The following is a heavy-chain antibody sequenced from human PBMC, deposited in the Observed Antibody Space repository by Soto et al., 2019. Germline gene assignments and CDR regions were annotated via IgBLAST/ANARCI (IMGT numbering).Heavy chain of an antibody. J-gene: IGHJ3*01. CDR3: ARCDVSYPGGDDAFDL. Sequence: QVQLVQSGAEVKKPGSSVKVSCKTSGGTFSSHALTWLRQAPGQGLEWMGGIIPMFGTTYTSQKFQGRVAISGDETTSNLELSSMGSEDTAVYFCARCDVSYPGGDDAFDLWGQGTTVIVSS. CDR2: IIPMFGTT. V-gene: IGHV1-69*01. CDR1: GGTFSSHA. D-gene: IGHD3-16*01.